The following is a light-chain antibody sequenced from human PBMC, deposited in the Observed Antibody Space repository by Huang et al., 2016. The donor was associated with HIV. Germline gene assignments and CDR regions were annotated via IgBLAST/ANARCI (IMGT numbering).Light chain of an antibody. CDR2: MAS. V-gene: IGKV4-1*01. Sequence: DILLTQSPDSLAVSLGGRATLTCRSSRSLLFASNSKNFLAWYQQKPVQSPKLLMYMASVRESGVPERFTGSGSGTEFTLTIASLQAEDVAVYYCQQFYNMPYTFGRGTRLEI. CDR1: RSLLFASNSKNF. CDR3: QQFYNMPYT. J-gene: IGKJ2*01.